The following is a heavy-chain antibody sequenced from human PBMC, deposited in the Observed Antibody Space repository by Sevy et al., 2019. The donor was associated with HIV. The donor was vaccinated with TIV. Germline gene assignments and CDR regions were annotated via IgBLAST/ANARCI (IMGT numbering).Heavy chain of an antibody. J-gene: IGHJ3*02. D-gene: IGHD5-12*01. CDR2: ISAYNGNT. Sequence: ASVKVSCKASGYTFTSYGISWVRQAPGQGLEWMGWISAYNGNTNYAQKLQGRVTMTTDTSTSTAYMELRSLRSDDTAVYYCAREREDYIVKGYGREAFDIWGQGTMVTVSS. CDR1: GYTFTSYG. CDR3: AREREDYIVKGYGREAFDI. V-gene: IGHV1-18*01.